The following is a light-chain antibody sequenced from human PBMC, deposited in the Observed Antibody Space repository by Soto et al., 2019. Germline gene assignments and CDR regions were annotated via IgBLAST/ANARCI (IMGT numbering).Light chain of an antibody. V-gene: IGKV3-15*01. J-gene: IGKJ5*01. CDR2: DAS. CDR1: QSINSN. Sequence: TVTTQSPAIVSVSPGERVTISCRASQSINSNLAWYQQRPGQAPRVLIYDASNRATAVPDRFSGSGSGTEFTLTIIRLQSEDLAVYHCQEYKNWHPIPVGQGTRLEIK. CDR3: QEYKNWHPIP.